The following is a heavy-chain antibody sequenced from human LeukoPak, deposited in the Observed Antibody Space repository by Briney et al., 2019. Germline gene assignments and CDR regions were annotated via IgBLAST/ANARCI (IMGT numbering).Heavy chain of an antibody. Sequence: GGSLRLSCAASGFTFSSYSMNWVRQAPGKGLEWVSYISSSSSTIYYADSVKGRFTISRDNAKNSLYLQMNSLRAEDTAVYYCASSVTIVDAFDIWGQGTMVTVSS. CDR2: ISSSSSTI. V-gene: IGHV3-48*01. CDR1: GFTFSSYS. J-gene: IGHJ3*02. D-gene: IGHD3-3*01. CDR3: ASSVTIVDAFDI.